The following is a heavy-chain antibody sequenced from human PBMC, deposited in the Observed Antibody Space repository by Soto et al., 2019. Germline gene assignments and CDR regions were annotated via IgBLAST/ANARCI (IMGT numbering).Heavy chain of an antibody. J-gene: IGHJ6*02. CDR2: VSTHNPNT. Sequence: ASVTVSCKASGCTYTCYGSRWVRQAPGQGLEWMGWVSTHNPNTEDAQKFQSRVTVTTDTSTSTAYMELRSLRAEATTVNYCARDEDGGQDLLIYCYDDPMDVWGQGTSVTVSS. CDR3: ARDEDGGQDLLIYCYDDPMDV. CDR1: GCTYTCYG. V-gene: IGHV1-18*01. D-gene: IGHD2-15*01.